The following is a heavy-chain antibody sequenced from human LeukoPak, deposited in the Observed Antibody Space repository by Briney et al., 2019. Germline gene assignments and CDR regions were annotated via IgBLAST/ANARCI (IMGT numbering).Heavy chain of an antibody. Sequence: GGSLRLSCAASGFTFSSYAMSWVRQAPGKGLEWVSAISGSGGSTYYADSVKGRFTISRDNSKNTLYLQMNSLRAEDTAVYYCAKADYYDSGGYQDYWGQGTLVTVSS. V-gene: IGHV3-23*01. CDR3: AKADYYDSGGYQDY. D-gene: IGHD3-22*01. CDR1: GFTFSSYA. J-gene: IGHJ4*02. CDR2: ISGSGGST.